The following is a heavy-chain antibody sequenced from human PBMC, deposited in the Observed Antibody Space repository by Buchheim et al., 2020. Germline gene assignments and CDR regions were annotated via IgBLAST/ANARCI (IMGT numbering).Heavy chain of an antibody. J-gene: IGHJ6*02. CDR2: IYYSGST. V-gene: IGHV4-59*01. D-gene: IGHD3-3*01. CDR3: ARDTYYDFWSGYYYYGMDV. Sequence: QVQLQESGPGLVKPSETLSLTCTVSGGSISSYYWSWIRQPPGKGLEWIGYIYYSGSTNYNPSLKSRVTISVDTSKNQFSLKLSSVTAADTAVYYCARDTYYDFWSGYYYYGMDVWGQGTT. CDR1: GGSISSYY.